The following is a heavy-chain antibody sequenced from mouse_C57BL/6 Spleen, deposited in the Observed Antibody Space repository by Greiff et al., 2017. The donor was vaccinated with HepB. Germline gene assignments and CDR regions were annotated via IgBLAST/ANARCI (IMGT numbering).Heavy chain of an antibody. CDR1: GFSLTSYG. CDR3: ARANWDLWFAY. CDR2: IWSGGST. J-gene: IGHJ3*01. Sequence: QVQLKESGPGLVQPSQSLSITCTVSGFSLTSYGVHWVRQSPGKGLEWLGVIWSGGSTDYNAAFISRLSISKDNSKSQVFFKMNSLQADDTAIYYCARANWDLWFAYWGQGTLVTVSA. D-gene: IGHD4-1*01. V-gene: IGHV2-2*01.